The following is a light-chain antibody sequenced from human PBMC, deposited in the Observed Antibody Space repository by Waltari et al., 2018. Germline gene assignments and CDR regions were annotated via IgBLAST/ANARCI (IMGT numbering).Light chain of an antibody. J-gene: IGKJ5*01. Sequence: DIVMTQAPLSLPVPPGEPASISCRSSQSLRHGNGFKYVDWYLQKPGQPPQLLIYLASIRASGVPDRFSGSGSDTDFTLKINRVEAEDVGVYYCMQSLQTPPITFGQGTRLEIK. CDR2: LAS. CDR3: MQSLQTPPIT. CDR1: QSLRHGNGFKY. V-gene: IGKV2-28*01.